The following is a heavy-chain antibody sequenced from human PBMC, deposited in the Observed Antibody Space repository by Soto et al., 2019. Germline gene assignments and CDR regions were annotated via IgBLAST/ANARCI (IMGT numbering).Heavy chain of an antibody. D-gene: IGHD1-26*01. CDR2: IRSKAYSRTT. CDR1: GFSFDTYA. CDR3: TRGIVGWETAPDYFDY. V-gene: IGHV3-49*03. Sequence: GGSLRPSCTASGFSFDTYAISWFRQAPGKGLEWLGFIRSKAYSRTTEYAASVRGRISISRDDSKSSAFLQMDSPNIEDTAVYYCTRGIVGWETAPDYFDYWGQGTLVTVSS. J-gene: IGHJ4*02.